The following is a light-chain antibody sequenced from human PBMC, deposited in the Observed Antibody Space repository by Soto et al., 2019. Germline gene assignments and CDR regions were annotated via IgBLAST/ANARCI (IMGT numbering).Light chain of an antibody. CDR2: EVT. CDR3: SSYTNINTRACV. Sequence: QSVLTQPASVSGSPGQSITISCTGTSGDIGSYNRVSWYQQHPGKAPKLIIYEVTDRPSGVSNRFSGSKSGNTASLTISGLQAEDEAEYYCSSYTNINTRACVFGPGTKVIVL. CDR1: SGDIGSYNR. V-gene: IGLV2-14*01. J-gene: IGLJ1*01.